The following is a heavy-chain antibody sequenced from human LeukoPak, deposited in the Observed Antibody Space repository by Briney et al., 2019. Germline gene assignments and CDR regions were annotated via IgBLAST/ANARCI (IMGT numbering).Heavy chain of an antibody. V-gene: IGHV4-4*07. CDR2: IYITGST. CDR3: ARLEYYYDSSGYISLFFDY. CDR1: GGSMSSYY. J-gene: IGHJ4*02. D-gene: IGHD3-22*01. Sequence: SETLSLTCTVSGGSMSSYYWSWIRQPAGKGLEWIGRIYITGSTNYNPSLKSRVTMSVDTSKNQFSLKLSSVTAADTAVYYCARLEYYYDSSGYISLFFDYWGQGTLVTVSS.